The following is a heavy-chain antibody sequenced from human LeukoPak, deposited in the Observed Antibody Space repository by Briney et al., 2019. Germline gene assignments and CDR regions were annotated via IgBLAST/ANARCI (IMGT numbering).Heavy chain of an antibody. V-gene: IGHV4-39*07. CDR1: GGSISSGSYY. CDR3: ARDDDSSGYLVNY. J-gene: IGHJ4*02. D-gene: IGHD3-22*01. CDR2: IYHSGST. Sequence: PSETLSLTCTVSGGSISSGSYYWSWIRQPPGKGLEWIGSIYHSGSTYYNPSLKSRVTISVDTSKNQFSLKLSSVTAADTAVYYCARDDDSSGYLVNYWGQGTLVTVSS.